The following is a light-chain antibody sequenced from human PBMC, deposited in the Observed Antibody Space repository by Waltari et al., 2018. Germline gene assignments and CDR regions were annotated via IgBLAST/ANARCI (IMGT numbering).Light chain of an antibody. CDR2: DKN. Sequence: SSELTQDPAVSVALGQTVRITCQGDSLRSYYASWYQQKPGQAPILVIYDKNNRPSGILDRFSGSNSGNTASLTITGAQAEDEADYYCNSRDSSGNLVVFGGGTKLTVL. CDR3: NSRDSSGNLVV. V-gene: IGLV3-19*01. CDR1: SLRSYY. J-gene: IGLJ2*01.